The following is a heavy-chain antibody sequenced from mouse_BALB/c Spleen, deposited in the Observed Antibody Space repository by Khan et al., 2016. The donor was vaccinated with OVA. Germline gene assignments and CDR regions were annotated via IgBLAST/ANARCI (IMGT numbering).Heavy chain of an antibody. CDR2: IWGDGST. CDR3: AKFYYGGVSNWYFDV. Sequence: QVQLKESGPGLVAPSQSLSITCTVSGFSLATYGVSWVRQPPGKGLEWLGIIWGDGSTNYHSALISRLSISKDYSKSQVFLRLNSLQTDDTATYYSAKFYYGGVSNWYFDVWGAGTTVTVSS. D-gene: IGHD1-1*02. CDR1: GFSLATYG. J-gene: IGHJ1*01. V-gene: IGHV2-3*01.